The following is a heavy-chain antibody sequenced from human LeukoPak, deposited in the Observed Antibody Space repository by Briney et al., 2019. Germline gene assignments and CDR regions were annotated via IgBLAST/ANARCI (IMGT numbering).Heavy chain of an antibody. CDR1: GFTFSKTW. CDR2: ISSNGGST. CDR3: ARAGSYYGWFDP. V-gene: IGHV3-64*01. Sequence: GGSLRLSCAASGFTFSKTWMSWVRQAPGKGLEYVSAISSNGGSTYYANSVKGRFTISRDNSKNTLYLQMGSLRAEDMAVYYCARAGSYYGWFDPWGQGTLVTVSS. J-gene: IGHJ5*02. D-gene: IGHD1-26*01.